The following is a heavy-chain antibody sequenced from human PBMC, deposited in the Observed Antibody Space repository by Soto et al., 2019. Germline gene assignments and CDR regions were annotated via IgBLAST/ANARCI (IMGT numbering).Heavy chain of an antibody. CDR3: AREWWSGSLIGGSL. Sequence: QVQLQQWGAGLLKPSETLSLTCPVNGGSFSDYYWTWIRQPPGKGLEWIGEVNHGGSTHYNPSLKSRVSISVDTSKKQFSLNLTFVTAADTAVYYCAREWWSGSLIGGSLGGEETLVTVSS. V-gene: IGHV4-34*01. D-gene: IGHD3-3*01. CDR2: VNHGGST. CDR1: GGSFSDYY. J-gene: IGHJ4*02.